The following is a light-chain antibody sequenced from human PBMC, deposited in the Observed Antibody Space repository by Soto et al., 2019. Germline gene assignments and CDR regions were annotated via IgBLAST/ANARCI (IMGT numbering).Light chain of an antibody. CDR1: QSVSSNY. Sequence: EIVLTQSPGTLSLSPGERNTISCRASQSVSSNYLAWYQQKPGQAPRPLIYGASSRATGIPDRFSGSGAGTDFTLTISRLEPEDFAVYYCQQYGSSPWTFGQGTKV. J-gene: IGKJ1*01. V-gene: IGKV3-20*01. CDR3: QQYGSSPWT. CDR2: GAS.